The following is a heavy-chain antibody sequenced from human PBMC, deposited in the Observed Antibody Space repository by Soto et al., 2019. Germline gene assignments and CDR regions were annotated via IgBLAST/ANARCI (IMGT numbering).Heavy chain of an antibody. CDR1: GFSLSTSGVG. J-gene: IGHJ4*02. CDR2: IYWDDDK. CDR3: AHGGMVRGVIDPYYFDY. Sequence: QITLKESGPTLVKPTQTLTLTCTFSGFSLSTSGVGVGWIRQPPGKALEWPALIYWDDDKRYSPSLKCSLTNTKHPSKNQVVLTMTNMDPVDTATYYCAHGGMVRGVIDPYYFDYWGQGTLVTVSS. V-gene: IGHV2-5*02. D-gene: IGHD3-10*01.